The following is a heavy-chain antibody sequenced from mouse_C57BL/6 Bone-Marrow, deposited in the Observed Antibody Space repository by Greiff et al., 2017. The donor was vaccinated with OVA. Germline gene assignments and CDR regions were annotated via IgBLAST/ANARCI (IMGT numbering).Heavy chain of an antibody. Sequence: EVMLVESGGDLVKPGGSLKLSCAASGFTFSSYGMSWVRQTPDKRLERVATISSGGSYTYYPDSVKGRFTISRDNAKNTLYLQMSSLKSEDTAMYYCARPRGSRSYWYFDVWGTGTTVTVSS. CDR2: ISSGGSYT. J-gene: IGHJ1*03. CDR1: GFTFSSYG. D-gene: IGHD1-1*01. V-gene: IGHV5-6*02. CDR3: ARPRGSRSYWYFDV.